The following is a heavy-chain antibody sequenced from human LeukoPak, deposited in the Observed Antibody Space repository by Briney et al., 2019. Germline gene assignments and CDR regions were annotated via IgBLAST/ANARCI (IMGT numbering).Heavy chain of an antibody. CDR3: ARGQILQY. D-gene: IGHD2-15*01. V-gene: IGHV4-34*01. CDR2: INHSGSA. J-gene: IGHJ4*02. CDR1: GGSFSGYY. Sequence: SETLSLTCAVYGGSFSGYYWSWIRQPPGKGLEWIGEINHSGSANYNPSLKSRVTISVDTSKNQFSLKLSSVTAADTAVYYCARGQILQYWGQGTLVTVSS.